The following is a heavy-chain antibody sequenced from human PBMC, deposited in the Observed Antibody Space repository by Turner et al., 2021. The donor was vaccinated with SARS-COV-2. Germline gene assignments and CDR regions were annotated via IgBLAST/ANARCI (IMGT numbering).Heavy chain of an antibody. D-gene: IGHD2-21*02. CDR1: GGSFSGYY. Sequence: QVQLQQWGAGLLKPSETLSLTCAAYGGSFSGYYWSWIRQSPGKGLEWIGEISHSVRTTYNPSLKSRVTLSVDRSKIQFSLRLSSVTAADTAVYYCARVNYGGVTVRDYYSYYGMDVWGQGTTVTVS. V-gene: IGHV4-34*01. CDR3: ARVNYGGVTVRDYYSYYGMDV. CDR2: ISHSVRT. J-gene: IGHJ6*02.